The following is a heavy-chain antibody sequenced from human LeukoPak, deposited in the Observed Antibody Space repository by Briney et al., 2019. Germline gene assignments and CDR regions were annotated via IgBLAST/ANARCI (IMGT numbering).Heavy chain of an antibody. CDR3: AREDTAMPNDAFDI. D-gene: IGHD5-18*01. J-gene: IGHJ3*02. CDR2: IIPIFGTA. Sequence: SVKVSCKASGGTFSSYAISWVRQAPGQGLEWMGGIIPIFGTANYAQKFQGRVTITADESTSTAYMELSSLRSEDTAVYYCAREDTAMPNDAFDIWGQGTMVTVSS. V-gene: IGHV1-69*13. CDR1: GGTFSSYA.